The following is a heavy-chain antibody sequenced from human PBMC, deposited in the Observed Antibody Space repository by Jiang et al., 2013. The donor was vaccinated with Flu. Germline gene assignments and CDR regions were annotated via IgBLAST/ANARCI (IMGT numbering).Heavy chain of an antibody. D-gene: IGHD5-18*01. Sequence: SSYYWSWIRQPQEGTGVDWVYLLQWEHQLQPSLKSRVTISVDTSKNQFSLKLSSVTAADTAVYYCASNQAIPVHYYGMDVWGQGTTVTVSS. CDR1: SSYY. CDR2: LLQWEH. V-gene: IGHV4-59*01. CDR3: ASNQAIPVHYYGMDV. J-gene: IGHJ6*02.